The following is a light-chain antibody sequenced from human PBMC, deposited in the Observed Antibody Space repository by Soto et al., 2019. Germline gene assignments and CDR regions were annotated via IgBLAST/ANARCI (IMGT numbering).Light chain of an antibody. CDR3: QHYNTYPWT. J-gene: IGKJ1*01. V-gene: IGKV1-5*03. CDR1: QSISSW. CDR2: KAS. Sequence: DIQMTQSPSILSASVGDRVTITCRASQSISSWLAWYQQKPGKAPNLLIHKASHLESGVPSSFSGSGSGTEFTLTISSLQPEDFATYYCQHYNTYPWTFGQGTKVDIK.